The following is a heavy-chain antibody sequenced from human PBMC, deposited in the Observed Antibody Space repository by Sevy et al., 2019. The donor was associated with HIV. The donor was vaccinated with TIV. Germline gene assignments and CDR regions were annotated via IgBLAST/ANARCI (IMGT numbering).Heavy chain of an antibody. D-gene: IGHD4-17*01. V-gene: IGHV3-30-3*01. Sequence: GGSLILSCAASGFTFSSYAMHWVRQAPGKGLEWVAVISYDGSNKYYADSVKGRFTISRDNSKNTLYLQMNSLRVEDTAVYYCALTTVTSVDWYFDLWGRGTLVTVSS. CDR3: ALTTVTSVDWYFDL. J-gene: IGHJ2*01. CDR1: GFTFSSYA. CDR2: ISYDGSNK.